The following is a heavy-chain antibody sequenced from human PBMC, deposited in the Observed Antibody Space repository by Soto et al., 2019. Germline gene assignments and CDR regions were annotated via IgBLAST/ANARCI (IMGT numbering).Heavy chain of an antibody. Sequence: QVQLVQSGAEVKTPGSSLKVSCKVSGSRFSNYVISWVRQAPGHGLEWLGRIIPIFNSTKYAKNFQGRVTITADKSTSTASLELSSLRSDDTAVYYCAREGRGKKAGYNGLVSLGYWGQGTLVTVSS. CDR2: IIPIFNST. CDR1: GSRFSNYV. V-gene: IGHV1-69*06. D-gene: IGHD2-2*02. CDR3: AREGRGKKAGYNGLVSLGY. J-gene: IGHJ4*02.